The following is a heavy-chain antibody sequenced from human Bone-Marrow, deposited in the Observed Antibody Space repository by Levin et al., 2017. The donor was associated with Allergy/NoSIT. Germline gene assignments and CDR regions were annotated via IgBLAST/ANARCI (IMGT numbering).Heavy chain of an antibody. CDR1: GFTFSSYS. J-gene: IGHJ4*02. CDR2: ISSSSSYI. CDR3: ARGLGYSSSYFDY. V-gene: IGHV3-21*01. D-gene: IGHD6-6*01. Sequence: GESLKISCAASGFTFSSYSMNWVRQAPGKGLEWVSSISSSSSYIYYADSVKGRFTISRDNAKNSLYLQMNSLRAEDTAVYYCARGLGYSSSYFDYWGQGTLVTVSS.